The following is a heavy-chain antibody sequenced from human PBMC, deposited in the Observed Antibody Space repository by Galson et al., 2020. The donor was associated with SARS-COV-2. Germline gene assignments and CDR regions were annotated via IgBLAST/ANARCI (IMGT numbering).Heavy chain of an antibody. V-gene: IGHV3-30*02. CDR3: AKEGDQLGGSTFDL. J-gene: IGHJ3*01. CDR1: GFTFSTYG. CDR2: IPYDGSIK. Sequence: GGSLRLSCEASGFTFSTYGMHWVRQAPGKGLEWVAFIPYDGSIKYYTGSVTGRFSISRDNSRNTLHLQMSSLRADDAAVYYCAKEGDQLGGSTFDLWGQGTMVTVSS. D-gene: IGHD3-16*01.